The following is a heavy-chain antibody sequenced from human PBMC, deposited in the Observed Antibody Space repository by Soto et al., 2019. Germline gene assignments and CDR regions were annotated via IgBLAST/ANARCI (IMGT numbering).Heavy chain of an antibody. CDR1: GGSVSSGSYY. D-gene: IGHD2-15*01. J-gene: IGHJ3*02. V-gene: IGHV4-61*01. CDR2: IYYSGST. CDR3: ASIPLGYCSGGSCRNHAFDI. Sequence: QVQLQESGPGLVKPSETLSLTCTVSGGSVSSGSYYWSWIRQPPGKGLEWIGYIYYSGSTNYNPSLKSRVTISVDTSKNQFSLKLSSVTAADTAVYYCASIPLGYCSGGSCRNHAFDIWGQGTMVTVSS.